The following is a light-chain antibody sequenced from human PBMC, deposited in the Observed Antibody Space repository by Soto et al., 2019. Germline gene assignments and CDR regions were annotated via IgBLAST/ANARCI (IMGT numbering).Light chain of an antibody. CDR3: CSYAGSHYV. V-gene: IGLV2-11*01. J-gene: IGLJ1*01. CDR2: DVS. CDR1: SSDVGGYNY. Sequence: QSVRSHPASVSWSPGQAITISCTGTSSDVGGYNYVSWYQQHPGKAPKLMIFDVSERPSGVPDRFSGSKTGNTASLTISGLQAEDEADYYCCSYAGSHYVFGTGTKVTVL.